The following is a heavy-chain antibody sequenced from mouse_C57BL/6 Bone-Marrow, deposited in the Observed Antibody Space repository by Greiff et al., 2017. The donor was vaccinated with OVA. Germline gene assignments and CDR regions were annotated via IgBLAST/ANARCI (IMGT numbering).Heavy chain of an antibody. CDR1: GFTFSDYY. CDR2: INYEGSST. J-gene: IGHJ4*01. V-gene: IGHV5-16*01. D-gene: IGHD2-4*01. Sequence: EVQRVESEGGLVQPGSSMKLSCTASGFTFSDYYMAWVRQVPEKGLEWVANINYEGSSTYYLDSLKSRFLISIDNAKNILYLPMSSLKSEDTATYYCARDGYYDIYAMDYWGQGTSVTVSS. CDR3: ARDGYYDIYAMDY.